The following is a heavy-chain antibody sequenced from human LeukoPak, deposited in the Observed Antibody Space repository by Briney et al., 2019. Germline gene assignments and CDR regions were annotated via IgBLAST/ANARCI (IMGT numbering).Heavy chain of an antibody. CDR2: IKQDGSDK. CDR3: ATYKHQLRTVYFDY. CDR1: GGTFSSYA. V-gene: IGHV3-7*02. J-gene: IGHJ4*02. D-gene: IGHD1-1*01. Sequence: SCKASGGTFSSYAISWVRQAPGKGLEWVANIKQDGSDKNYVDSVKGRFTISKDNAKNLLSLEMNGLRAEDTAVYYCATYKHQLRTVYFDYWGQGTLVTVSS.